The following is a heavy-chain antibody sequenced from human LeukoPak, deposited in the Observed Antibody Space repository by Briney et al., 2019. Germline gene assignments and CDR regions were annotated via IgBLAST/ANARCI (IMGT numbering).Heavy chain of an antibody. CDR1: GFTFSSYA. Sequence: GSLRLSCAASGFTFSSYAMHWVRQAPGKGLEYVSAISSNGGSTYYANSVKGRFTISRDNSKNTLYLQMGSLRAEDMAVYYCARGRAYYDSSAPIDYWGQGTLVTVSS. D-gene: IGHD3-22*01. J-gene: IGHJ4*02. CDR3: ARGRAYYDSSAPIDY. CDR2: ISSNGGST. V-gene: IGHV3-64*01.